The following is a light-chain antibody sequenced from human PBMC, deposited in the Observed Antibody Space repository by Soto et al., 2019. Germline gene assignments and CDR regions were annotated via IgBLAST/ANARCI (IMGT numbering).Light chain of an antibody. J-gene: IGLJ2*01. CDR2: GNS. CDR1: SSNNGAGYD. CDR3: QSYDSSLSGSNVV. V-gene: IGLV1-40*01. Sequence: QSVLTQPPSVSGAPGQRVTISCTGTSSNNGAGYDVHWYQQLPGTAPKLLIYGNSNRPSGVPDRFSGSKSGTSGSLAITGLQAEDEADYYCQSYDSSLSGSNVVFGGGTKVTVL.